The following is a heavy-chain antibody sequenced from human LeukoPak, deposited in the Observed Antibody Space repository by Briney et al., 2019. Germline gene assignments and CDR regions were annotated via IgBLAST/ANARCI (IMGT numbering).Heavy chain of an antibody. V-gene: IGHV4-34*01. Sequence: PSETLSLTCAVYGGSFSGYYWSWIRQPPGKGLEWIGEINHSGSTNYNPSLKSRVTISVDTSKNQFSLKLSSVTAADTGVYYCASRNFGVVTDWGQGTLVTVSS. CDR1: GGSFSGYY. D-gene: IGHD3-3*01. J-gene: IGHJ4*02. CDR2: INHSGST. CDR3: ASRNFGVVTD.